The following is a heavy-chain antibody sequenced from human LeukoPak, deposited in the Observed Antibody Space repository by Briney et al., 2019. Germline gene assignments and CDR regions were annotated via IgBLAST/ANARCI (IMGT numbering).Heavy chain of an antibody. V-gene: IGHV3-30-3*01. CDR1: GFTFSTYA. J-gene: IGHJ4*02. CDR3: ARDQSDRDGYDYEDYFDY. CDR2: ISKDGVNE. Sequence: GGALRLSCAASGFTFSTYAMHWVRQAPGKGLEWVAVISKDGVNEYYADSVKGRFTISRDNSKNTLYVQMNSLRAEDTAVYYCARDQSDRDGYDYEDYFDYWGQGTLVTVSS. D-gene: IGHD5-24*01.